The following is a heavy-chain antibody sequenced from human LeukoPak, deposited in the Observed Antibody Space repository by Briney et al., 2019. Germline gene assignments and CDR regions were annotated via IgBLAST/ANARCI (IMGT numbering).Heavy chain of an antibody. CDR2: ISYDGSNK. D-gene: IGHD1-26*01. CDR3: AKVQLVGAPGEFDY. Sequence: PGRSLRLSCAAPGFTFSSYGMHWVRQAPGKGLEWVAVISYDGSNKYYADSVKGRFTISRDNSKNTLYLQMNSLRAEDTAVYYCAKVQLVGAPGEFDYWGQGTLVTVSS. V-gene: IGHV3-30*18. J-gene: IGHJ4*02. CDR1: GFTFSSYG.